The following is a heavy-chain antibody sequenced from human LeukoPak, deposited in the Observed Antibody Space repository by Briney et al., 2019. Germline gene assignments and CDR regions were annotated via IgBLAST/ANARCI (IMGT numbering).Heavy chain of an antibody. CDR3: ARGGSSSWYISDNWFDP. CDR2: ISSSRSTI. CDR1: GFTFSSYS. Sequence: GRSPRLSCAASGFTFSSYSMNWGRQAPGEGLEWVSYISSSRSTIYYADSVKGRFTISRDNAKNSLYLQMNSLRAEDTAVYYCARGGSSSWYISDNWFDPWGQGTLVTVSS. D-gene: IGHD6-13*01. V-gene: IGHV3-48*04. J-gene: IGHJ5*02.